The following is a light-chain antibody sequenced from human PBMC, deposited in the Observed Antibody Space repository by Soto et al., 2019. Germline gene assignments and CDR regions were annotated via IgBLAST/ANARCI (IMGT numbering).Light chain of an antibody. CDR3: QQYNNWPT. CDR2: GAS. CDR1: QSVSSN. J-gene: IGKJ1*01. V-gene: IGKV3D-15*01. Sequence: MVLTPSPATLSVSQGQRSTFCSRASQSVSSNLAWYQQKPGQAPRLLIYGASNRATGIPDRFSGSGSGTDFTLTITRLQPEDFAVYYCQQYNNWPTFGQGTKVDIK.